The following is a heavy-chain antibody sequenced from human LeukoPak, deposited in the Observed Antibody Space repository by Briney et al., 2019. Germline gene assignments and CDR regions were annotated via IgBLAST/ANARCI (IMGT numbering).Heavy chain of an antibody. D-gene: IGHD3-10*01. Sequence: GGSLRLSCAVSGFTVSGNYMSWVRQAPGKGLEWVSVMYSSGSTDYADSVKGRFTISRDNAKNSLYLQMNSLRAEDTAVYYCARERGVIPTRGGFSDYWGQGTLVTVSS. CDR1: GFTVSGNY. J-gene: IGHJ4*02. CDR3: ARERGVIPTRGGFSDY. CDR2: MYSSGST. V-gene: IGHV3-53*01.